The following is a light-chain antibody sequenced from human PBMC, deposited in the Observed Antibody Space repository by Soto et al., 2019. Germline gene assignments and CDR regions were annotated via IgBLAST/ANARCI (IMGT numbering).Light chain of an antibody. CDR1: QSVDNTF. CDR3: QQYGSSPIP. J-gene: IGKJ5*01. CDR2: GTT. V-gene: IGKV3-20*01. Sequence: EIVLTQSPCSLSLSPGDRATLSCRATQSVDNTFGAWLQQKPGQPPRLLHYGTTTRATGVPGRCSSGGSRTYIILTISRLEPEDFAVYYCQQYGSSPIPFGQGTRLE.